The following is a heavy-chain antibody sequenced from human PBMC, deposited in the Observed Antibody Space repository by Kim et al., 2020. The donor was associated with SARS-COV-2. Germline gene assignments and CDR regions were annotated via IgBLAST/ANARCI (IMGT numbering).Heavy chain of an antibody. J-gene: IGHJ4*02. V-gene: IGHV4-34*01. CDR1: GGSFSGYY. CDR2: INHSGST. CDR3: ARGPPRVDSSGNLQWLVRGGYYFDY. Sequence: SETLSLTCAVYGGSFSGYYWSWIRQPPGKGLEWIGEINHSGSTNYNPSLKSRVTISVDTSKNQFSLKLSSVTAADTAVYYCARGPPRVDSSGNLQWLVRGGYYFDYWGQGTLVTVSS. D-gene: IGHD6-19*01.